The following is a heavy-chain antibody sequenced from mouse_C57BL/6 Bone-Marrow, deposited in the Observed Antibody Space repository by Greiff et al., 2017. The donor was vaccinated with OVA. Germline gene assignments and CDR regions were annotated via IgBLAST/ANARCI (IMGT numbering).Heavy chain of an antibody. CDR3: ARDSYYGSSPAWFAY. Sequence: EVELMESGGGLVKPGGSLKLSCAASGFTFSSYAMSWVRQTPEKRLEWVATISDGGSYTYYPDNVKGRFTISRDNAKNNLYLQMSHLKSEDTAMYYCARDSYYGSSPAWFAYWGQGTLVTVSA. V-gene: IGHV5-4*01. D-gene: IGHD1-1*01. CDR1: GFTFSSYA. J-gene: IGHJ3*01. CDR2: ISDGGSYT.